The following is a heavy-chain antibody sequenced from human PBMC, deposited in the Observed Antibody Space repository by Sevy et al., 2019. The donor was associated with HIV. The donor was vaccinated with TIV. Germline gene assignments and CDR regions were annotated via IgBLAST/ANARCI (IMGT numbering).Heavy chain of an antibody. J-gene: IGHJ5*02. D-gene: IGHD2-15*01. CDR3: VTNSRSISGSTYYSVEGLFDP. Sequence: ASVKVSCKVSGYTLTELSMHWVRQAPGKGLEWMGGFDPEDGETVYAQKFQGRVTVTEDTSTDTAYMELSSLRSEDTAVYYCVTNSRSISGSTYYSVEGLFDPWGQGTLVTVSS. CDR1: GYTLTELS. V-gene: IGHV1-24*01. CDR2: FDPEDGET.